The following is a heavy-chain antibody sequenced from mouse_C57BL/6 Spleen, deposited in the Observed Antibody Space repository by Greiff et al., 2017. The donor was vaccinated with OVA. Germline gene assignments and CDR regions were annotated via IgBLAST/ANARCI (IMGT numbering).Heavy chain of an antibody. V-gene: IGHV5-4*01. CDR3: AREGGYSGGYYFDY. D-gene: IGHD2-3*01. CDR1: GFTFSSYA. Sequence: EVQLVESGGGLVKPGGSLKLSCAASGFTFSSYAMSWVRQTPEKRLEWVATISDGGSYTYYPDNVKGRFTISRDNAKNNLYLQMSHLKSEDTAMYYCAREGGYSGGYYFDYWGKGTTLTVSS. J-gene: IGHJ2*01. CDR2: ISDGGSYT.